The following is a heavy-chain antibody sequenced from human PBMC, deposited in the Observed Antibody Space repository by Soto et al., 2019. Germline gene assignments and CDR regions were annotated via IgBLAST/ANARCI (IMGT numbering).Heavy chain of an antibody. CDR2: INHSGSN. D-gene: IGHD5-12*01. V-gene: IGHV4-34*02. CDR3: AGNIVATISSFDC. CDR1: VESFSGYY. Sequence: QVQLQQWGAGLLKPSETLSLTCAVYVESFSGYYWSWIRQPPGRVMKRIGEINHSGSNNYNPSLKTRVTMSVDTSNNQCYLNLSSVYAADTAMYYCAGNIVATISSFDCWGQGTLVTVSS. J-gene: IGHJ4*02.